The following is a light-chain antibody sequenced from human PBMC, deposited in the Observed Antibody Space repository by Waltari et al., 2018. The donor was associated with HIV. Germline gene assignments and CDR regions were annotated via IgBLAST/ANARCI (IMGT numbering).Light chain of an antibody. V-gene: IGLV1-51*01. CDR3: ATWDSGLSAVV. CDR1: SSNIGYNY. J-gene: IGLJ2*01. CDR2: ATN. Sequence: QSVLTQPPSVSATPGQKVTISCSGSSSNIGYNYVFWYQQLPGTAPKLLIYATNKHPTGIPALFPGSKSGTSATLGITGLQTGDEADYYCATWDSGLSAVVFGGGTKLTVL.